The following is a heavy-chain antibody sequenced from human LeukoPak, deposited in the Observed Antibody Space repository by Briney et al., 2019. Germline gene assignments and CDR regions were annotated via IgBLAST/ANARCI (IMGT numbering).Heavy chain of an antibody. CDR2: IIPIFGTA. D-gene: IGHD1-1*01. V-gene: IGHV1-69*13. Sequence: SVKVSCKASGGTFSSYAISWARQAPGQGLEWMGGIIPIFGTANYAQKFQGRVAITADESTSTAYMELSSLRSEDTAVYYCARDRQLRAWYFDLWGRGTLVTVSS. CDR3: ARDRQLRAWYFDL. CDR1: GGTFSSYA. J-gene: IGHJ2*01.